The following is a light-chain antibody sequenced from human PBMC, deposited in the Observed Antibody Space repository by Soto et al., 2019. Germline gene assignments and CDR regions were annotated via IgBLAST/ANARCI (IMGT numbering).Light chain of an antibody. V-gene: IGKV3-15*01. CDR1: HSISSN. Sequence: IVMTQSPATLSVSPGEKATVSCRASHSISSNLAWYQQKPGQAPRLLIHGASTRATGIPARFSGRGSGTEFTLTVSSLQSEDFAVYYCQQYNSWPRTFGQGTKVDIK. CDR3: QQYNSWPRT. J-gene: IGKJ1*01. CDR2: GAS.